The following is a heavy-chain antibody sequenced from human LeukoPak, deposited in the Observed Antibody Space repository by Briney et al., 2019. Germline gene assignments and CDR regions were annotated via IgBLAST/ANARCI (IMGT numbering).Heavy chain of an antibody. Sequence: SETLSLTCTVSGGSISSYYWSWIRQPAGKGLEWIGRIYTSGSTNYNPSLKSRVTMSVDTSKNQFSLKLSSVTAADTAVYYCASSYSGYDYDAFDIWGQGTMVTVSS. J-gene: IGHJ3*02. CDR2: IYTSGST. CDR3: ASSYSGYDYDAFDI. V-gene: IGHV4-4*07. CDR1: GGSISSYY. D-gene: IGHD5-12*01.